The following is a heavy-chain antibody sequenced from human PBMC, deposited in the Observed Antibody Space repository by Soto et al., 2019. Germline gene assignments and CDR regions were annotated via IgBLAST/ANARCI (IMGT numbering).Heavy chain of an antibody. J-gene: IGHJ4*02. CDR3: ARVGRAVGRLYYFDY. CDR2: IYHSGST. D-gene: IGHD3-10*01. CDR1: GGSISSGGYS. Sequence: PSETLSLTCAVSGGSISSGGYSWSWIRQPPGKGLEWIGYIYHSGSTYYNPSLKSRVTISVDRSKNQFSLKLSSVTAADTAVYYCARVGRAVGRLYYFDYWGQGTLVTVSS. V-gene: IGHV4-30-2*01.